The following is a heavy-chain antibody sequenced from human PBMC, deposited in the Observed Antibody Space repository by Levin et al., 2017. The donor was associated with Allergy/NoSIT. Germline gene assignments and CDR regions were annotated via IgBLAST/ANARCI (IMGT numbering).Heavy chain of an antibody. CDR1: GYTFTSYG. Sequence: GESLKISCKASGYTFTSYGISWVRQAPGQGLEWMGWISAYNGNTNYAQKLQGRVTMTTDTSTSTAYMELRSLRSDDTAVYYCARDLWRGGADDAFDIWGQGTMVTVSS. CDR3: ARDLWRGGADDAFDI. D-gene: IGHD3-16*01. V-gene: IGHV1-18*01. J-gene: IGHJ3*02. CDR2: ISAYNGNT.